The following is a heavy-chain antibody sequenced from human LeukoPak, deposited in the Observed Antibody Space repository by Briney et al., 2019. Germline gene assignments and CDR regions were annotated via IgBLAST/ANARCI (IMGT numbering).Heavy chain of an antibody. CDR1: GGTFSGYY. CDR3: ARERTIFGVANWFDP. Sequence: PSETLSLTCAVYGGTFSGYYWSWIRQPPGKGLEWIGEINHSGSTNYNPSLKSRVTISVDTSKNQFSLKLSSVTAADTAVYYCARERTIFGVANWFDPWGQGTLVTVSS. V-gene: IGHV4-34*01. J-gene: IGHJ5*02. CDR2: INHSGST. D-gene: IGHD3-3*01.